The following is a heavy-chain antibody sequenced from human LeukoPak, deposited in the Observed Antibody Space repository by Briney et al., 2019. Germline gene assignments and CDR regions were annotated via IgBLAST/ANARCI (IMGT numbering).Heavy chain of an antibody. D-gene: IGHD6-25*01. Sequence: GGSLRLSCAASGFTSSSYAMHWVRQAPGKGLEWVAVISYDGSNKYYADSVKGRFSISRDNSKNTLYLQMNSLRAEDTAVYYCARAALGGYTLDYWGQGTLVTVSS. V-gene: IGHV3-30-3*01. CDR3: ARAALGGYTLDY. J-gene: IGHJ4*02. CDR1: GFTSSSYA. CDR2: ISYDGSNK.